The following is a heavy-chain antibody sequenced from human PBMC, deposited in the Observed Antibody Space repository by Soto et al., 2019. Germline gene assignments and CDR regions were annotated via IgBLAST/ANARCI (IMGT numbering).Heavy chain of an antibody. J-gene: IGHJ6*02. V-gene: IGHV4-61*01. CDR2: SYNSLST. D-gene: IGHD3-10*01. Sequence: SETLSLTCTVSGASVSSGRFYWSWIRQPPGKGLEWIGYSYNSLSTNYNPSLESRVSISVDTSKNQFSLKVTSVTAADTAVYYCAREEFSYGLDVWGQGTTVTVSS. CDR3: AREEFSYGLDV. CDR1: GASVSSGRFY.